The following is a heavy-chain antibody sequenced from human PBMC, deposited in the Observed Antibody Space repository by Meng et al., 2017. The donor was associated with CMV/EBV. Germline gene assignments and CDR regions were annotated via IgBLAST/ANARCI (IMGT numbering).Heavy chain of an antibody. Sequence: GESLKISCEGSGYSFTSYWIGWVRQTPGKGLQWMGIIYPGDSDTRYSPSFQGQVTISADKSTSTAFLQWVSLKTSDTAMYYCARLDDSSGYYSYFDYWGQGTLVTVSS. CDR3: ARLDDSSGYYSYFDY. J-gene: IGHJ4*02. CDR1: GYSFTSYW. V-gene: IGHV5-51*01. D-gene: IGHD3-22*01. CDR2: IYPGDSDT.